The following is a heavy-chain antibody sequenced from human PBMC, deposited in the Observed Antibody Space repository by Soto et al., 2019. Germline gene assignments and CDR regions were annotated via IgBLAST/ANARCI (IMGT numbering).Heavy chain of an antibody. CDR3: AKDVYYDILTGYYQDAFDI. V-gene: IGHV3-23*01. Sequence: GGSLRLSCAASGFAFSSYAMSWVRQAPGKGLEWVSAISGSGGSTYYADSVKGRFTISRDNAKNTLYLQMNSLRAEDTAVYYCAKDVYYDILTGYYQDAFDIWGQGTMVTVSS. D-gene: IGHD3-9*01. CDR2: ISGSGGST. J-gene: IGHJ3*02. CDR1: GFAFSSYA.